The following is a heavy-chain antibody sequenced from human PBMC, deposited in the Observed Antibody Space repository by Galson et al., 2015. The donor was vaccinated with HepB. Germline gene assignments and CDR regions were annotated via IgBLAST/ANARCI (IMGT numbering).Heavy chain of an antibody. CDR3: ARDTLTPTFRCYYGMDV. V-gene: IGHV1-69*13. D-gene: IGHD2/OR15-2a*01. Sequence: SVKVSCKASGGTFSRYAINWVRQAPGQGLEWMGGIIPHFGTANYAQKFQGRVTITADESTSTAYMELGSLRSEDTAVYYCARDTLTPTFRCYYGMDVWGRGTTVTVSS. CDR2: IIPHFGTA. J-gene: IGHJ6*02. CDR1: GGTFSRYA.